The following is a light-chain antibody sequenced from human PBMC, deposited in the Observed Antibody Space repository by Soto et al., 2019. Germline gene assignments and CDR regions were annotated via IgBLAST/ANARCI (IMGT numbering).Light chain of an antibody. CDR3: QQYGSSPMYT. J-gene: IGKJ2*01. CDR1: QSVSSSY. Sequence: EIVLTQSPGTLSLSPGERATLSCRASQSVSSSYLAWYQQKPGQAPRLLIYDASSRSTGIPDRFSGSGSGTDFTLTISRLEPEDFAVYYCQQYGSSPMYTFGQGNKLEIK. CDR2: DAS. V-gene: IGKV3-20*01.